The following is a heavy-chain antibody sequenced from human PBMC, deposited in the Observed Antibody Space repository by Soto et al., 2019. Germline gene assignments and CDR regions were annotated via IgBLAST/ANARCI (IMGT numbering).Heavy chain of an antibody. CDR2: ISATGGGT. J-gene: IGHJ4*02. CDR3: AKDRRAGGNSAFYFDF. D-gene: IGHD3-16*01. Sequence: GGFLRLSCAASGFKFSNYAMSWVRQAPGKGLEWVSLISATGGGTYYADSVKGRFTISRDNSHNSLYLQVHSLTAEDTAVYYCAKDRRAGGNSAFYFDFWGQGAQVTVSS. V-gene: IGHV3-23*01. CDR1: GFKFSNYA.